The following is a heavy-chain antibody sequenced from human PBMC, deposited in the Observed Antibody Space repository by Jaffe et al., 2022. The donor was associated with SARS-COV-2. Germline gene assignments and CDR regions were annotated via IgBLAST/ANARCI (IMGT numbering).Heavy chain of an antibody. J-gene: IGHJ5*02. CDR3: ARGAPTISANNWFDP. CDR2: INPNSGGT. Sequence: QVQLVQSGAEVKKPGASVKVSCKASGYTFTGYYMHWVRQAPGQGLEWMGWINPNSGGTNYAQKFQGRVTMTRDTSISTAYMELSRLRSDDTAVYYCARGAPTISANNWFDPWGQGTLVTVSS. CDR1: GYTFTGYY. V-gene: IGHV1-2*02. D-gene: IGHD2-2*01.